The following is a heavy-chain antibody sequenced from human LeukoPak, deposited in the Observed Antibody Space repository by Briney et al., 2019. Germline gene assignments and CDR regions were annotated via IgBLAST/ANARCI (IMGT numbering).Heavy chain of an antibody. CDR3: AHSRGIYDFWSGYYLVNWFDP. CDR1: GFSLSTSGVG. J-gene: IGHJ5*02. D-gene: IGHD3-3*01. Sequence: SGPTLVKPTQTLTLTCTFSGFSLSTSGVGVGWIRQPPGKALEWLALIYWDDDKRYSPSLKSRPTITKDTSKNQVVLTMTNMDPVDTATYYCAHSRGIYDFWSGYYLVNWFDPWGQGTLVTVSS. V-gene: IGHV2-5*02. CDR2: IYWDDDK.